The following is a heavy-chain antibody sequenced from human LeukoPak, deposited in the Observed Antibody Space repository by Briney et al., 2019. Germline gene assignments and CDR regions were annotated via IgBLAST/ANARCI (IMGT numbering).Heavy chain of an antibody. CDR3: ARVARAWELRSGTRYYFDH. CDR2: ICYSGST. CDR1: GGSISSYY. D-gene: IGHD1-26*01. J-gene: IGHJ4*02. Sequence: PSETLTLTCTVSGGSISSYYWSWIRQPPGKGLEWIGYICYSGSTNYNPSLKSRVTISVDTSKNQFSLKLSSVTAADTAVYYCARVARAWELRSGTRYYFDHWGQGTLVTVSS. V-gene: IGHV4-59*01.